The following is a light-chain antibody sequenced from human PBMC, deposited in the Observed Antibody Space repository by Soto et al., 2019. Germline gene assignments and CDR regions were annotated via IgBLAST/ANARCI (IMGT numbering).Light chain of an antibody. CDR1: QGISNY. V-gene: IGKV1-27*01. CDR2: AAS. CDR3: QNYNSYSEA. J-gene: IGKJ1*01. Sequence: DIQMTQSPSSLSASILHIVTITFRASQGISNYLAWYQQKPRKVPKLLIYAASTLQSGVPSRFSGSGSGTEFTLTISSLQPDDFATYYCQNYNSYSEAFGQGTKVDIK.